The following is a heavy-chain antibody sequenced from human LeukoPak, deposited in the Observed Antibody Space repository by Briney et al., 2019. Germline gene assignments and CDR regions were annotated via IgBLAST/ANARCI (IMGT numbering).Heavy chain of an antibody. CDR3: ARLRFLEWSYIGAFDI. Sequence: PGGSLRLSCVASGFTFSDYYMSWIRQAPGKGLEWVSYISSSGSTIYYADSVKGRFTISRDNAKNSLYLQMNSLRAEDTAVYYCARLRFLEWSYIGAFDIWGQGTMVTVSS. CDR2: ISSSGSTI. CDR1: GFTFSDYY. D-gene: IGHD3-3*01. J-gene: IGHJ3*02. V-gene: IGHV3-11*01.